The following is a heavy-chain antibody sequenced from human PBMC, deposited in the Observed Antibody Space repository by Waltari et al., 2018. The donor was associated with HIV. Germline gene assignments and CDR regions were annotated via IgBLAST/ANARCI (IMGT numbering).Heavy chain of an antibody. CDR3: AKRVLYSSSEAYFQH. D-gene: IGHD6-6*01. Sequence: DVQLVESGGGSVQPGGSLRLSCAASGFTFSNYAMSWVRQAPGKGLEWVSSMTVTDGTTYYADSVKGRFTISRDNSKTTLYLQMNSLRVDDTAVYFCAKRVLYSSSEAYFQHWGQGTLVTVSS. CDR1: GFTFSNYA. V-gene: IGHV3-23*04. J-gene: IGHJ1*01. CDR2: MTVTDGTT.